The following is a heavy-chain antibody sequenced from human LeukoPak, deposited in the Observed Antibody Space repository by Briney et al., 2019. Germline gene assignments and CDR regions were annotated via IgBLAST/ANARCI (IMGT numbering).Heavy chain of an antibody. D-gene: IGHD5-12*01. Sequence: GGSLRLSCAASGFTFSTFAMIWVRQPPGKGLEWVSSIFQGGGEIHYADSVKGRFTISRDNSKNTLNSLRAEDTAVYYCAKYGAWDTVGGLAYFDSWGQGTLVTVSS. J-gene: IGHJ4*02. CDR2: IFQGGGEI. CDR3: AKYGAWDTVGGLAYFDS. CDR1: GFTFSTFA. V-gene: IGHV3-23*01.